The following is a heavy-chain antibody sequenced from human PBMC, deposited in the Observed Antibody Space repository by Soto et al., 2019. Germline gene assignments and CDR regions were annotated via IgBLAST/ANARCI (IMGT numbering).Heavy chain of an antibody. CDR1: VFTFGEYA. Sequence: WSLRLSCTASVFTFGEYAMSWVRQAPGKGLEWVGFIRSKAYGGTTEYAASVKGRFTISRDDSKSIAYLQMNSLKTEDTAVYYCTRVGAKRGGYYYYGMDVWGQGTTVTVSS. D-gene: IGHD1-26*01. CDR3: TRVGAKRGGYYYYGMDV. V-gene: IGHV3-49*04. J-gene: IGHJ6*02. CDR2: IRSKAYGGTT.